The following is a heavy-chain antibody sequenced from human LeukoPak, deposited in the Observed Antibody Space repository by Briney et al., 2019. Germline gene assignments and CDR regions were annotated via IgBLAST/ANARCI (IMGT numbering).Heavy chain of an antibody. V-gene: IGHV5-51*01. CDR3: ARRLKISQGGTTDY. Sequence: GESLKISCKTSGYSFTSFWIGWVRQMPGKGLEWMGIIYPSDSDTRYSPSFQGQVTISADRSITTAHLQWSSLKASDTAIYYCARRLKISQGGTTDYWGQGTLVTVSS. CDR2: IYPSDSDT. J-gene: IGHJ4*02. D-gene: IGHD1-1*01. CDR1: GYSFTSFW.